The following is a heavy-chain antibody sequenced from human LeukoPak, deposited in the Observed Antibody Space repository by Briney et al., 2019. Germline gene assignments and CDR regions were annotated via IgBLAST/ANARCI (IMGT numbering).Heavy chain of an antibody. J-gene: IGHJ4*02. Sequence: GGSLRLSCAASGFIFSNYWMNWVRQAPGKGLEWVANIKQDGSEKNYVDSVKGRFTISRDNAKNSLYLQMNSLRVEDTAVYYCTRRSAALVGFDYWGQGTLVTVSS. CDR3: TRRSAALVGFDY. CDR1: GFIFSNYW. V-gene: IGHV3-7*01. CDR2: IKQDGSEK. D-gene: IGHD2-2*01.